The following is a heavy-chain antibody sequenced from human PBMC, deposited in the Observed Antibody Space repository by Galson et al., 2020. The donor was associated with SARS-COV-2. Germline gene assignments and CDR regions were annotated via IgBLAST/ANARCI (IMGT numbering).Heavy chain of an antibody. D-gene: IGHD6-13*01. V-gene: IGHV3-66*01. CDR1: GLTVSSNY. CDR2: IYGGGST. J-gene: IGHJ3*01. Sequence: GESLKISCAASGLTVSSNYMSWVRQGPGKGLEWVSIIYGGGSTNFADSVKGRFTISRDNSKNTLYLQMNSLRAEDTAVYYCARAPPYSRSWYGAFDFWGQGTMVTVSS. CDR3: ARAPPYSRSWYGAFDF.